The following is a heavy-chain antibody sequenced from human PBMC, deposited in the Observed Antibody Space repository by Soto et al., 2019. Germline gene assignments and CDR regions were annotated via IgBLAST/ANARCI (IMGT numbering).Heavy chain of an antibody. CDR3: VKDRSDTWSFDY. Sequence: GGSLRLSCAASGFTFSSCAMHWVRQVPGKGLEWLAVVSHDGSLYPYADSVKGRFSISRDNSRKTLYLQMNSLRPEDTAVYYCVKDRSDTWSFDYWGQGTLVTVSS. D-gene: IGHD2-8*02. V-gene: IGHV3-30*18. J-gene: IGHJ4*02. CDR1: GFTFSSCA. CDR2: VSHDGSLY.